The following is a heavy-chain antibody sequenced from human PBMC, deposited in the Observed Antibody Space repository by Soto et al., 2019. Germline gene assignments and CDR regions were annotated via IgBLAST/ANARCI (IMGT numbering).Heavy chain of an antibody. V-gene: IGHV4-34*01. D-gene: IGHD2-2*01. CDR3: ASLLPGVVPALYYYGMDV. CDR2: INHSGST. J-gene: IGHJ6*02. Sequence: SETLSLTCAVYGGSFSGYYWSWIRQPPGKGLEWIGEINHSGSTNYNPSLKSRVTISVDTSKNQFSLKLSSVTAADTAVYYCASLLPGVVPALYYYGMDVWGQGTTVTVSS. CDR1: GGSFSGYY.